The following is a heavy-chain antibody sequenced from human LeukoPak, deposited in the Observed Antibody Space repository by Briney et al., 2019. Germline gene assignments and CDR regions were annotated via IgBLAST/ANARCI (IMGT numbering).Heavy chain of an antibody. V-gene: IGHV1-18*01. CDR3: ARETYDFWSGYKGSYYYGVDV. CDR1: GYTFTSYG. Sequence: GASVKVSCKASGYTFTSYGISWVRQAPGQGLEWMGWISAYNGNTNYAQKFQGRVTITADKSTSTAYMELSSLRSEDTAVYYCARETYDFWSGYKGSYYYGVDVWGQGTTVTVSS. D-gene: IGHD3-3*01. CDR2: ISAYNGNT. J-gene: IGHJ6*02.